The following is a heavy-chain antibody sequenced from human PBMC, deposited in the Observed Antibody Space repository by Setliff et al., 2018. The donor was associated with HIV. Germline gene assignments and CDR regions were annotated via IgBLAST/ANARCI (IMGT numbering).Heavy chain of an antibody. D-gene: IGHD2-15*01. CDR2: IFTSGSA. J-gene: IGHJ1*01. Sequence: PSETLSLTCTVSGDSISSGRYYWNWIRQPAGKGLDWIGHIFTSGSAFSSGTANYSPSLKSRATISVDISKNQFSLKLTSVTAADTAMYFCARDSPADGGNPGRFQRWGQGTLVTVSS. V-gene: IGHV4-61*09. CDR3: ARDSPADGGNPGRFQR. CDR1: GDSISSGRYY.